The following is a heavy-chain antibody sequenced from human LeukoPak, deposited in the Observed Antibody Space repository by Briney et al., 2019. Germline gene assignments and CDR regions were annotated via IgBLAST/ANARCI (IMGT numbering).Heavy chain of an antibody. D-gene: IGHD2-21*02. Sequence: GGSLRLSCAASGFTFSNYWIHWVRQAPGEGLVWVSAINLNGRTTTYADSVKGRFTISRDNAKNTLYLQMNSLRAEDTAVYYCATIGGDSGEGLWGQGTLVTVSS. J-gene: IGHJ4*02. CDR3: ATIGGDSGEGL. V-gene: IGHV3-74*01. CDR1: GFTFSNYW. CDR2: INLNGRTT.